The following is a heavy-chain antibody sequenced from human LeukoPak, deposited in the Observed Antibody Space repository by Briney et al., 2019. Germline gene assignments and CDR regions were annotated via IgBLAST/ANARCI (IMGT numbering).Heavy chain of an antibody. V-gene: IGHV3-33*01. CDR3: ARRGNMSSHAFDI. J-gene: IGHJ3*02. CDR2: IWYDGSNK. CDR1: GFTFSSYG. D-gene: IGHD2/OR15-2a*01. Sequence: GGSLRLSCAASGFTFSSYGMHWVRQAPGKGLEWVAVIWYDGSNKYYADSVKGRFTISRDNSKNTLYLQMNSLRAEDTAVYYCARRGNMSSHAFDIWGQGTVVTVSS.